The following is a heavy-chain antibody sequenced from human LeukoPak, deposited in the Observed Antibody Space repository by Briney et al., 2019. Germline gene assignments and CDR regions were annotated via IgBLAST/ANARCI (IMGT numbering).Heavy chain of an antibody. D-gene: IGHD3-16*01. V-gene: IGHV1-8*02. CDR1: GGTFSSYA. CDR2: MNPNSGNT. Sequence: GSSVKVSCKASGGTFSSYAISWVRQATGQGLEWMGWMNPNSGNTGYAQKFQGRVTMTRNTSISTAYMELSSLRSEDTAVYYCALWGGHFDYWGQGTLVTVSS. J-gene: IGHJ4*02. CDR3: ALWGGHFDY.